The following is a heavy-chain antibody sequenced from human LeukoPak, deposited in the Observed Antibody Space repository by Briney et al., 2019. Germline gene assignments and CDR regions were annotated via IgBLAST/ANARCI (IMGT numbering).Heavy chain of an antibody. CDR3: ARGAFGEFFDY. Sequence: SETLSLTCAISGESFNGYYWNWIRQSPGKGLEWIGEMNHSGRINYNPSLKSRVTISVDTSKNQFSLKLSSVTAADTAVYYCARGAFGEFFDYWGQGTLVTVSS. CDR1: GESFNGYY. D-gene: IGHD3-10*01. J-gene: IGHJ4*02. V-gene: IGHV4-34*01. CDR2: MNHSGRI.